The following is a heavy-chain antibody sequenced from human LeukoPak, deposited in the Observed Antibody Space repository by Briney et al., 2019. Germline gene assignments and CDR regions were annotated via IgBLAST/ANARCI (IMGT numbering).Heavy chain of an antibody. CDR2: ISSSSSYI. J-gene: IGHJ6*02. V-gene: IGHV3-21*01. Sequence: GGSLRLSCAASGSTFSSYSMNWVRQAPGKGLEWVSSISSSSSYIYYADSVKGRFTISRDNAKNSLYLQMNSLRAEDTAVYYCAPEVAAIALYYYYGMDVWGQGTTVTVSS. CDR3: APEVAAIALYYYYGMDV. CDR1: GSTFSSYS. D-gene: IGHD2-15*01.